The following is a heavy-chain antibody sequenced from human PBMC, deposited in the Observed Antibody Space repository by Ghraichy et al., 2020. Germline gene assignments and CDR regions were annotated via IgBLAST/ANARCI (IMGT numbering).Heavy chain of an antibody. CDR3: AKGQYDKSGYYDY. Sequence: GGSLRLSCAASGFSFDVYDMHWVRQAPGKGLEWVSLISGDGVSTYYADSVKGRFTISRDNSKNSLYLQMNSLRTEDIALYYCAKGQYDKSGYYDYWGQGTLVTVSS. V-gene: IGHV3-43*02. CDR2: ISGDGVST. J-gene: IGHJ4*02. CDR1: GFSFDVYD. D-gene: IGHD3-22*01.